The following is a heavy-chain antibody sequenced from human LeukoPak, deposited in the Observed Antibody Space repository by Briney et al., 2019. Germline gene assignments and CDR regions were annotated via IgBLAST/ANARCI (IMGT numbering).Heavy chain of an antibody. D-gene: IGHD4-17*01. CDR2: ISSGGTT. J-gene: IGHJ4*02. Sequence: PGGSLRLSCAASGFTVSSNFTTWVRQAPGKGLEWVSVISSGGTTYYADSVKGRFTISRHISKNTVYLQMNSLRAEDTAVYYCARDRSYGDFAWGYWGQGTLVTVSS. CDR1: GFTVSSNF. V-gene: IGHV3-53*04. CDR3: ARDRSYGDFAWGY.